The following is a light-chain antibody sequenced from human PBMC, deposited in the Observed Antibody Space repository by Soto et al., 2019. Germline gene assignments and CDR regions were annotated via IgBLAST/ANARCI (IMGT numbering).Light chain of an antibody. CDR1: QSVSTY. J-gene: IGKJ1*01. CDR2: SAS. Sequence: DIQMTQSPSSLSASVGDRVTITCRASQSVSTYLNWYQHEPGKAPRLLIYSASTLQSGVPSRFSGSGSGTDFTLTISSLLSEDLSTYYCQQSYTSPRRFSQATKVDIK. CDR3: QQSYTSPRR. V-gene: IGKV1-39*01.